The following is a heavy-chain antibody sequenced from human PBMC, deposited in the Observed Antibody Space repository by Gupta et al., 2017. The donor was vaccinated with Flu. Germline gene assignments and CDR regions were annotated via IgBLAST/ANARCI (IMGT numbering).Heavy chain of an antibody. D-gene: IGHD3-22*01. Sequence: QVQLQESGPGLVKPSETLSLTCTVSGGAIGSYYWSWIRQPPGKGLEWIGYIYYSGSTNYNPSLKSRVTISVDTSKNQFSLKLSSVTAADTAVYYCARQPDYYDSSGYYGFDYWGQGTLVTVSS. CDR1: GGAIGSYY. J-gene: IGHJ4*02. CDR3: ARQPDYYDSSGYYGFDY. V-gene: IGHV4-59*08. CDR2: IYYSGST.